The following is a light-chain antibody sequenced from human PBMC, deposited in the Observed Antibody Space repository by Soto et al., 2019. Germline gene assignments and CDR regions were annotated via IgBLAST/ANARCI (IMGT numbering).Light chain of an antibody. CDR2: KAS. Sequence: DIPLTQSPSTRSASVGDRVTITCRASQSISSWLAWYQQKPGKAPKLLIYKASSLESGVPSRFSGSGSGTDFTLTISSLQPEDFATYYRQQSYSTPPTFGQGTKVDI. CDR3: QQSYSTPPT. J-gene: IGKJ1*01. CDR1: QSISSW. V-gene: IGKV1-5*03.